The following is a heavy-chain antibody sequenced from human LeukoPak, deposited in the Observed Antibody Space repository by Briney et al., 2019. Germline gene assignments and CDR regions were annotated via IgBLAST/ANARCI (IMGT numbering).Heavy chain of an antibody. D-gene: IGHD3-10*01. CDR3: ARALWFGERSRGADFDS. Sequence: SETLTLTCTVSGGSISSYYWSWIRQPPGKGLEWIGYIYYSGSTYYNPSLKSRVTKSVDTSKNQFSLKLSSVTAADTAVYYCARALWFGERSRGADFDSWGQGTLVTVSS. CDR2: IYYSGST. V-gene: IGHV4-59*08. J-gene: IGHJ4*02. CDR1: GGSISSYY.